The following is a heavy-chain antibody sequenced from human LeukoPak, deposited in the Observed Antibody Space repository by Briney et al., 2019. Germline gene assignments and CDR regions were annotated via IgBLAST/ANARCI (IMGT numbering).Heavy chain of an antibody. V-gene: IGHV3-49*04. CDR3: TRPYGSGSYHWFDP. D-gene: IGHD3-10*01. CDR1: GFTFGDYA. Sequence: GGSLRLYCTASGFTFGDYAMSWVRQAPGKGLEWVGFIRSKAYGGTTEYAASVKGRFTISRDDSKSIAYLQMNSLKTEDTAVYYCTRPYGSGSYHWFDPWGQGTLVTVSS. CDR2: IRSKAYGGTT. J-gene: IGHJ5*02.